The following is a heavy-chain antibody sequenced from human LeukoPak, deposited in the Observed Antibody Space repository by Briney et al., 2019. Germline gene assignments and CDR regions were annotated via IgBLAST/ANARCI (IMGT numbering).Heavy chain of an antibody. J-gene: IGHJ6*03. Sequence: GGSLRLSCAASGFTFSSYGMHWVRQAPGKGLEWVAVIWYDGSNKYYADSVKGRFTISRDNSKNTLYLQMNSLRAEDTAVYYCARSSGWSGYYYYYMDVWGKGTTVTVSS. CDR3: ARSSGWSGYYYYYMDV. CDR1: GFTFSSYG. CDR2: IWYDGSNK. D-gene: IGHD6-19*01. V-gene: IGHV3-33*01.